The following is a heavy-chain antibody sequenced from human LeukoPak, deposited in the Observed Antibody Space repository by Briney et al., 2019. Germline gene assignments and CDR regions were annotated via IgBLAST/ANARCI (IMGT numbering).Heavy chain of an antibody. V-gene: IGHV3-53*01. CDR1: GFTVTTNY. Sequence: GGSLRLSCAASGFTVTTNYMSWVRQAPGKGLECISVIYSGGSTYYADSVKGRFTISRDNSKNTLYLQMNSLRAEDTAVYYCARASIAAAGYYFDYWGQGALITVSS. CDR3: ARASIAAAGYYFDY. J-gene: IGHJ4*02. CDR2: IYSGGST. D-gene: IGHD6-13*01.